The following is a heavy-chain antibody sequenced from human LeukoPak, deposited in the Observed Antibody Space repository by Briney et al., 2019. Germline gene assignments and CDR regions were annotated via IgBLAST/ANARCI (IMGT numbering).Heavy chain of an antibody. CDR1: GLTLGNYN. J-gene: IGHJ4*02. Sequence: GGSLRLSCGASGLTLGNYNMHWVRQAPGKGLEWVAVISVDAKNKFYADSMKGRFTISRDSSNNTLFLQMNSLRPEDTAVYYCARGQKGTSIDYWGQGTLVTVSS. CDR2: ISVDAKNK. CDR3: ARGQKGTSIDY. V-gene: IGHV3-30*04. D-gene: IGHD1-7*01.